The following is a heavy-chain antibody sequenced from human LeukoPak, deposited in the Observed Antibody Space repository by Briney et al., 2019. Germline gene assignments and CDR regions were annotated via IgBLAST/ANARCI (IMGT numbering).Heavy chain of an antibody. Sequence: GGSLRLSCAASEFTFTTSWMTWVRRAPGKGLEWVAHINEDGSDKYFVDSLKGRFTISRDNAKNSLYLQMNSLRAEDTAVYYCARLRNNAFDIWRQGTMVTVCS. V-gene: IGHV3-7*01. J-gene: IGHJ3*02. CDR2: INEDGSDK. CDR3: ARLRNNAFDI. CDR1: EFTFTTSW. D-gene: IGHD1/OR15-1a*01.